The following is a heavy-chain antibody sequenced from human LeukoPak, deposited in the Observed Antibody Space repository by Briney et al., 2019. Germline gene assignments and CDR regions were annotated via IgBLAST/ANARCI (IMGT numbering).Heavy chain of an antibody. CDR2: ISTYSRTI. D-gene: IGHD3-16*01. J-gene: IGHJ5*02. CDR1: GFTFSGSA. V-gene: IGHV3-48*01. CDR3: ARVAWTFGGSWFDP. Sequence: GGSLRLSCAASGFTFSGSAMPWVRQASGKGLEWVSYISTYSRTIYYADSVKGRFTISRDNAKNSLYLQINSVRAEDTAVYYCARVAWTFGGSWFDPWGQGTLVTVPS.